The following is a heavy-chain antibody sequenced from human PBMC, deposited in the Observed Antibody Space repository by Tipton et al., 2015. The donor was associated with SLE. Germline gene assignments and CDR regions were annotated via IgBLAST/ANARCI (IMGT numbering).Heavy chain of an antibody. CDR1: GFTFSRHW. Sequence: SLRLSCAASGFTFSRHWMSWVRQAPGKGLEWVSAISGSGGSTYYADSVKGRFTISRDNAKNSLYLQMNSLRAEDTAVYYCTKDHGSNWYSAYWGQGTLVTVSS. V-gene: IGHV3-23*01. CDR2: ISGSGGST. D-gene: IGHD6-13*01. J-gene: IGHJ4*02. CDR3: TKDHGSNWYSAY.